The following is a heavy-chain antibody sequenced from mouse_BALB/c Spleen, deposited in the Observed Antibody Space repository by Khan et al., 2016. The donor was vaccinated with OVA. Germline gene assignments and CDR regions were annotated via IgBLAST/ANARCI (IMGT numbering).Heavy chain of an antibody. CDR2: INPSNGYT. J-gene: IGHJ3*01. Sequence: VQLQQSGAELARPGASVKMSCKGSGYTFTSYTIHWIKKRPGQGLEWIGYINPSNGYTNYNQKFKDKATLTTDKSSTTAYLQLSSLTSDDSAVYNGVRDGAYHRNDGWFAYWGQGTLVTVSA. D-gene: IGHD2-14*01. CDR1: GYTFTSYT. V-gene: IGHV1-4*01. CDR3: VRDGAYHRNDGWFAY.